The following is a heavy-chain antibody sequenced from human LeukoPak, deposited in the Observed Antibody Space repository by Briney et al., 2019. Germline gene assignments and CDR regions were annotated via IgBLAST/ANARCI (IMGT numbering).Heavy chain of an antibody. Sequence: SETLSLTCTVSGGSISSSSYYWSWIRQPPGKGLEWIGEINHSGSTNYNPSLKSRVTISVDTSKNQFSLKLSSVTAADTAVYYCARRGSSSWYIYYYYMDVWGKGTTVTISS. CDR1: GGSISSSSYY. J-gene: IGHJ6*03. V-gene: IGHV4-39*07. CDR2: INHSGST. D-gene: IGHD6-13*01. CDR3: ARRGSSSWYIYYYYMDV.